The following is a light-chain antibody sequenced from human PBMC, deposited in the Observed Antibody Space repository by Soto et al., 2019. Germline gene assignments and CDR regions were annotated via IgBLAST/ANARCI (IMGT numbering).Light chain of an antibody. CDR3: SSYATNFTLV. V-gene: IGLV2-14*01. Sequence: QSVLTQPASVSGSPGQSITISCTGTSSDIGGYDYVSWYQHYPGKAPKLIIYEVSNRPSGISNRLSGSKSGNTASLTISGLQAEDEADYYCSSYATNFTLVFGGGTKVTVL. CDR2: EVS. J-gene: IGLJ3*02. CDR1: SSDIGGYDY.